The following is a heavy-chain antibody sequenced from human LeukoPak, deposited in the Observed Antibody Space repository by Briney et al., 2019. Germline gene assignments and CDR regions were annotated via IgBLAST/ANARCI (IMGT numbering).Heavy chain of an antibody. CDR1: GYSISSGYY. CDR3: AREGRYDSSGYYYRPTEN. CDR2: IYYSGST. J-gene: IGHJ4*01. Sequence: PSETLSLTCTVSGYSISSGYYWSWIRQPPGKGLEWIGYIYYSGSTNYNPSLKSRVTISVDTSKNQFSLKLSSVTAADTAVYYCAREGRYDSSGYYYRPTENWGQGTLVTVSS. D-gene: IGHD3-22*01. V-gene: IGHV4-61*01.